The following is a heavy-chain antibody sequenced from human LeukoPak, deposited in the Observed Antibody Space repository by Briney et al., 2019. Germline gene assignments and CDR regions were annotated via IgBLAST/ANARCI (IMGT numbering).Heavy chain of an antibody. D-gene: IGHD6-19*01. CDR2: IYYSGST. Sequence: SETLSLTCTVSGGSISSGGYYWSWIRQHPEKGLEWIGYIYYSGSTYYNPSLKSRVTISVDTSKNQFSLKLSSVTAADTAVYYCAYSSGWTRLLDYWGQGTLVTVSS. CDR3: AYSSGWTRLLDY. V-gene: IGHV4-31*03. J-gene: IGHJ4*02. CDR1: GGSISSGGYY.